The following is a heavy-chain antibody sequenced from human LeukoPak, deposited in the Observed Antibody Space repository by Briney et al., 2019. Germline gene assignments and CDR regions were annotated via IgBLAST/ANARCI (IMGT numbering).Heavy chain of an antibody. CDR1: GFTFSSYA. D-gene: IGHD6-19*01. V-gene: IGHV3-30*04. CDR3: AKFEGATIPGWFNDY. Sequence: QPGGSLRLSCAASGFTFSSYAMHWVRQAPGKGLEWVAVISYDGSNKYYADSVKGRFTISRDNSKNTLYLQMNSLRTEDTAVYFCAKFEGATIPGWFNDYWGQGILVTVSS. CDR2: ISYDGSNK. J-gene: IGHJ4*02.